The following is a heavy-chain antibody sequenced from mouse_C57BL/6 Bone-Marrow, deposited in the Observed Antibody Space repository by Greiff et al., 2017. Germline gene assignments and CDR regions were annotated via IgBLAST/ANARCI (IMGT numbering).Heavy chain of an antibody. CDR2: IHPNSGST. J-gene: IGHJ4*01. D-gene: IGHD1-1*01. CDR3: ARSRGVGAYAMDY. Sequence: VQLQQPGAELVKPGASVKLSCKASGYTFTSYWMHWVKQRPGQGLEWIGMIHPNSGSTNYNEKFKSKATMTVDKSSSTAYMQLSSLTSEDSAVYYCARSRGVGAYAMDYWGQGTSVTVSS. V-gene: IGHV1-64*01. CDR1: GYTFTSYW.